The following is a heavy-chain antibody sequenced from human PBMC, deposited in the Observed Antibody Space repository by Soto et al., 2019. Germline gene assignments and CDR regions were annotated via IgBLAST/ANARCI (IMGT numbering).Heavy chain of an antibody. J-gene: IGHJ6*02. CDR1: GFPFGSYA. CDR3: VKDQIAARTYYYYGMDV. Sequence: PGGSLRLSCTASGFPFGSYAMHWVRQAPGKGLEYVSAISSNGGSTYYADSVKGRFTISRDNSKNTLYLQMSSLRAEDTAVYYYVKDQIAARTYYYYGMDVWGQGTTVTVSS. CDR2: ISSNGGST. D-gene: IGHD6-6*01. V-gene: IGHV3-64D*08.